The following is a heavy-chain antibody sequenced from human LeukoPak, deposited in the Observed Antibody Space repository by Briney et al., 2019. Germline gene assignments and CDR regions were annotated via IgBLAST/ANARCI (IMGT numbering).Heavy chain of an antibody. CDR3: ARGAWESVPGYSSGWYRPPCDYYYYYGMDV. V-gene: IGHV3-23*01. Sequence: TGGSLRLSCAASGFTFSSYAMSWVRQAPGKGLEWVSAISGSGGSTYYADSVKGRFTISRDNSKNTLYLQMNSLRAEDTAVYYCARGAWESVPGYSSGWYRPPCDYYYYYGMDVWGQGTTVTVSS. J-gene: IGHJ6*02. D-gene: IGHD6-19*01. CDR1: GFTFSSYA. CDR2: ISGSGGST.